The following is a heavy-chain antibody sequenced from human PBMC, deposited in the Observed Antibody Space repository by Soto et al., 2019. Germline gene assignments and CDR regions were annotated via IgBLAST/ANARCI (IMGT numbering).Heavy chain of an antibody. J-gene: IGHJ3*02. D-gene: IGHD1-7*01. Sequence: GGSLRLSCAASGFTFSSYSMNWVRQAPGKGLEWVLSISSSSSYIYYADSVKGRFTISRDNAKNSLYLQMNSLRAEDTAVYYCARGAITGTIFDAFDIWGQGTMVT. CDR3: ARGAITGTIFDAFDI. V-gene: IGHV3-21*01. CDR1: GFTFSSYS. CDR2: ISSSSSYI.